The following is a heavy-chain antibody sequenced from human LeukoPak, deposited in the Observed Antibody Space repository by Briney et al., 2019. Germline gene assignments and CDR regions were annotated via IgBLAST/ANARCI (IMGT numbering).Heavy chain of an antibody. CDR2: IGSSGSAGGNI. Sequence: GGSLRLSCAASGFSFSGFGMNWVRQAPGKGLEWISYIGSSGSAGGNIYYAVSVKGRFTVSRDNAKDSLYLQMNSLRAEDMAVYYCARDCRSGSVDYWGQGTLVSVSS. J-gene: IGHJ4*02. CDR1: GFSFSGFG. V-gene: IGHV3-48*04. D-gene: IGHD1-26*01. CDR3: ARDCRSGSVDY.